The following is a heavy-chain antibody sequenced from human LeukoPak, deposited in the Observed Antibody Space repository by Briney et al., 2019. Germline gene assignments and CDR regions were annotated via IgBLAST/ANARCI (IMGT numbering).Heavy chain of an antibody. V-gene: IGHV3-11*04. J-gene: IGHJ4*02. Sequence: GGSLRLSCAASGFTFSDYYMSWIRQAPGKGLEWVSSISSSGNTIYYADSVKGRFTISRDNAKNSLYLQMNSLRAEDTAVYYCARARGIAVAMYYFDYWGQGTLVTVSS. CDR3: ARARGIAVAMYYFDY. D-gene: IGHD6-19*01. CDR2: ISSSGNTI. CDR1: GFTFSDYY.